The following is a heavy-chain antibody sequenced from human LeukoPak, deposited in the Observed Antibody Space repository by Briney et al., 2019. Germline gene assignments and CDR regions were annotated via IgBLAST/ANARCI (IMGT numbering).Heavy chain of an antibody. V-gene: IGHV4-59*08. CDR1: GASISNYY. Sequence: PSETLSLTCTVSGASISNYYWSWIRQPPGKGLEWIGYIYYSGSTNYNPSLKSRVTISVDTSKNQFSLKLSSVTAADTAVYYCARLAPAFDIWGQGTMVTVSS. CDR3: ARLAPAFDI. CDR2: IYYSGST. J-gene: IGHJ3*02.